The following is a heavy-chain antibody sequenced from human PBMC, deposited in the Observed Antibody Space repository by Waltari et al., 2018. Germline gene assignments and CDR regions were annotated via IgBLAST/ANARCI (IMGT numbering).Heavy chain of an antibody. D-gene: IGHD6-19*01. V-gene: IGHV3-30*04. CDR1: GFTFSSYA. Sequence: QVQLVESGGGVVQPGRSLRLSCAPSGFTFSSYAMHAVRQAPGKGLEWVAVISYDGSNKYYVGSVKGRFTISRDNSKNTLYLQMNNLRAEDTAVYYCARVGLGGWYPSYYYGMDVWGQGTTVTVSS. CDR2: ISYDGSNK. J-gene: IGHJ6*02. CDR3: ARVGLGGWYPSYYYGMDV.